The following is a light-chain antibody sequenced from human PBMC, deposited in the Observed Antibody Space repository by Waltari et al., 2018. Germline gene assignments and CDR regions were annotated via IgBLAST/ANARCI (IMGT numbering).Light chain of an antibody. CDR3: NSYAGRNRLGV. CDR2: EVT. CDR1: SRDRGCSTY. Sequence: QSALTQPPSASGSPGQPVTISCTGTSRDRGCSTYVSCYQQHPGKAPKLIIYEVTKRPSGVPDRFSGSKSGNTASLTVSGLQADDEADYYCNSYAGRNRLGVFGGGTKVTVL. V-gene: IGLV2-8*01. J-gene: IGLJ2*01.